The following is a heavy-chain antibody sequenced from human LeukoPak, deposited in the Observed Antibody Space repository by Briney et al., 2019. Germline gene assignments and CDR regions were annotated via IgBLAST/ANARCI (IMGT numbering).Heavy chain of an antibody. D-gene: IGHD4-23*01. CDR1: GFTFSSYS. V-gene: IGHV3-48*01. J-gene: IGHJ6*03. Sequence: GGSLRLSCAASGFTFSSYSMNWVRQAPGKGLEWVSYISSSSSTLYYADSVKGRFTISRDNAKNSLYLQMNSLRAEDTAVYYCARAQLGRGGDMDVWGKGTTVTVSS. CDR2: ISSSSSTL. CDR3: ARAQLGRGGDMDV.